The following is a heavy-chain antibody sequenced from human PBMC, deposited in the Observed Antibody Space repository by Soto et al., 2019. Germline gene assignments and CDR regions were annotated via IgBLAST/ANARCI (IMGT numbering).Heavy chain of an antibody. V-gene: IGHV3-74*01. J-gene: IGHJ4*02. D-gene: IGHD2-21*02. Sequence: EVQLVESGGGLVQPGGSLRLSCAASGFTFSSNWMHWVRRVPGRGLVWVSGITGSGGTIEYAASVKGRFTISRDNSKNTVDLQMNSLRAEDTAMYYCAKDAVPGDGLWLVADWGQGTLVTVS. CDR3: AKDAVPGDGLWLVAD. CDR2: ITGSGGTI. CDR1: GFTFSSNW.